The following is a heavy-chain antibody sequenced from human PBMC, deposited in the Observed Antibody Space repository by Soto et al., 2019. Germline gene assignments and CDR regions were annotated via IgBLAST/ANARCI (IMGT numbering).Heavy chain of an antibody. CDR2: ISTYDDKT. Sequence: QVQLVQSGAEVKTPGASVKVSCRASGYSFRTHGISWVRQAPGQGLEWMGWISTYDDKTNFPQKFQGRITMTTDTSTSTAYMELRSLRSDDTAVYFCARALGYCNSSGCFRNWFDPWGQGTLVIVSS. D-gene: IGHD2-15*01. J-gene: IGHJ5*02. CDR3: ARALGYCNSSGCFRNWFDP. CDR1: GYSFRTHG. V-gene: IGHV1-18*01.